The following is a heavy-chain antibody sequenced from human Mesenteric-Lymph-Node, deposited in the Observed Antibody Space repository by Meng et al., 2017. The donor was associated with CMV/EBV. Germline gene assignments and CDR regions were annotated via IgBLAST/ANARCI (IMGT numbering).Heavy chain of an antibody. D-gene: IGHD3-3*01. Sequence: SETLSLTCIVSGGSISSSSYYWGWIRQPPGKGLEWIGSIYYSGSTNYNPSLKSRVTISVDTSKNQFSLKLSSVTAADTAVYYCARGPGPYVLRFLEWLQSPGWFDPWGQGTLVTVSS. CDR2: IYYSGST. CDR3: ARGPGPYVLRFLEWLQSPGWFDP. J-gene: IGHJ5*02. CDR1: GGSISSSSYY. V-gene: IGHV4-39*07.